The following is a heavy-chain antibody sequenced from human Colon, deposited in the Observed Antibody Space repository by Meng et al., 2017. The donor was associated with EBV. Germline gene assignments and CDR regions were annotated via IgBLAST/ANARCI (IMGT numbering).Heavy chain of an antibody. V-gene: IGHV4-34*02. CDR2: IHPSGSI. J-gene: IGHJ2*01. D-gene: IGHD7-27*01. Sequence: QVQLQQWGVGLLKPSETLSLPCVVYGGSLSDYYCSWIRQSPGRGLEWIGEIHPSGSIFYNPSLQSRVTISVDTSKNQFSLNLNSVTAADTAVYFCSRGVDSYKLGNLWGRGTLVTVSS. CDR1: GGSLSDYY. CDR3: SRGVDSYKLGNL.